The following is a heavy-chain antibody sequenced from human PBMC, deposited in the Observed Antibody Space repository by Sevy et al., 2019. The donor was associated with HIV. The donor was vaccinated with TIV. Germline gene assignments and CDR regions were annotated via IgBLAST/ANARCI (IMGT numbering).Heavy chain of an antibody. CDR2: IKQDGSEK. CDR3: ARDSDSTRYYYMDV. Sequence: GGSLRLSCAVSGFTFSSYWMSWVHQAPGKGLEWVANIKQDGSEKYYVDSVKGRFTISRDNAKKSLYLQMNSLRAEDTAVYYCARDSDSTRYYYMDVWGKGTTVTVSS. J-gene: IGHJ6*03. D-gene: IGHD1-26*01. V-gene: IGHV3-7*01. CDR1: GFTFSSYW.